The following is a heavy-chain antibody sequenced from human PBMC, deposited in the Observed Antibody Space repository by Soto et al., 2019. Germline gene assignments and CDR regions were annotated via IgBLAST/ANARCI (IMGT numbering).Heavy chain of an antibody. CDR3: AREGVAPYCYYGMDV. CDR2: ISTYNGDT. CDR1: GYTFTRSG. Sequence: QVQLVQSGAEVKKPGASVKVSCKASGYTFTRSGISWVRQAPGQGLEWMGWISTYNGDTNYAQTFQGRVTMTTDRPXRTVYMELRSLRSDDTAVYYCAREGVAPYCYYGMDVWGQGTPVTVSS. V-gene: IGHV1-18*01. D-gene: IGHD5-12*01. J-gene: IGHJ6*02.